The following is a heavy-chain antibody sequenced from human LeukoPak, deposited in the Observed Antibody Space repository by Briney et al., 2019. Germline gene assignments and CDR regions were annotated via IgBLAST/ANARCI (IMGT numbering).Heavy chain of an antibody. V-gene: IGHV4-59*01. CDR2: IYYSGST. D-gene: IGHD3-22*01. Sequence: SETLSLTCTVSGGSISSYYWSWIRQPPGKGLEWIGCIYYSGSTNYNPSLKSRVTISVDTSKNQFSLKLSSVTAADTAVYYCARGKWLYDYWGQGTLVTVSS. CDR3: ARGKWLYDY. J-gene: IGHJ4*02. CDR1: GGSISSYY.